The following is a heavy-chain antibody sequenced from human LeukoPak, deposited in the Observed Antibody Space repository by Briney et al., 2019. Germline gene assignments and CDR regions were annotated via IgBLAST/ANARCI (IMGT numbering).Heavy chain of an antibody. CDR2: IIPIFGTA. J-gene: IGHJ6*02. CDR3: ARDLNRGSGWLYGMDV. Sequence: GASVKVSCKASGGTFSSYAISWVRQAPGQGLEWMGGIIPIFGTANYAQKFQGRVTITADESTSTAYMELSSLRSEDTAVYYCARDLNRGSGWLYGMDVWGQGTTVTVSS. D-gene: IGHD6-19*01. V-gene: IGHV1-69*13. CDR1: GGTFSSYA.